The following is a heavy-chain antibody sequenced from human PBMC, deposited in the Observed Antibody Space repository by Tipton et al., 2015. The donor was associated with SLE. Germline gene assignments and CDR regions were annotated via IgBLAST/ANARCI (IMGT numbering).Heavy chain of an antibody. CDR2: TYYRSKWYN. J-gene: IGHJ6*03. CDR1: GDSVSSNSAA. Sequence: GLVKPSQTLSLTCAISGDSVSSNSAAWNWIRQSPSRGLEWLGRTYYRSKWYNDYAVSVKSRITINPDTSKNQFSLKLSSVTAADTAVYYSARDKREENWNDKDYYYMDVWGKGTTVTVSS. V-gene: IGHV6-1*01. CDR3: ARDKREENWNDKDYYYMDV. D-gene: IGHD1-1*01.